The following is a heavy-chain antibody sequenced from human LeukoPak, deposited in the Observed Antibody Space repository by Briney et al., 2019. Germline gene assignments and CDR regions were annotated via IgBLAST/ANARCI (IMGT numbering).Heavy chain of an antibody. CDR2: IIPIFGTA. D-gene: IGHD5-12*01. V-gene: IGHV1-69*13. J-gene: IGHJ4*02. CDR3: AGLSGSAPYFDY. Sequence: VKVSCKASGGTFSSYAISWVRQAPGQGLEWMGGIIPIFGTANYAQKFQGRVTITTDESTSTAYMELSSLRSEDTAVYYCAGLSGSAPYFDYWGQGTLVTVSS. CDR1: GGTFSSYA.